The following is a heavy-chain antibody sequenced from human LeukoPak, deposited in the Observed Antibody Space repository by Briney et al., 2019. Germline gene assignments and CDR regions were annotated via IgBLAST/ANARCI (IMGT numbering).Heavy chain of an antibody. D-gene: IGHD3-3*01. CDR2: ISAYNGNT. CDR3: ARVTIFGVVIGPTPYYYYYMDV. Sequence: ASVKVSCKASGYTFTSYGISWVRQAPGQGLEWMGWISAYNGNTNYAQKLQGRVTTTTDTSTSTAYMELRSLRSDDTAVYYCARVTIFGVVIGPTPYYYYYMDVWGKGTTVTVSS. V-gene: IGHV1-18*01. J-gene: IGHJ6*03. CDR1: GYTFTSYG.